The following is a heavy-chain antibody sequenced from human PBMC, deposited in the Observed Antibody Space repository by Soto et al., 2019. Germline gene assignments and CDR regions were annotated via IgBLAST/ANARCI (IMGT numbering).Heavy chain of an antibody. Sequence: PGESLKISCKGSGYSFTSYWIAWVRHMPGKGLEWMGIIYPGYSDTRYSPSFQGQVTISADKSISTAYLQWSSLKASDTAMYYCARGYCSGGSGYLPLVDYWGQGTLVTVSS. D-gene: IGHD2-15*01. CDR3: ARGYCSGGSGYLPLVDY. J-gene: IGHJ4*02. V-gene: IGHV5-51*01. CDR1: GYSFTSYW. CDR2: IYPGYSDT.